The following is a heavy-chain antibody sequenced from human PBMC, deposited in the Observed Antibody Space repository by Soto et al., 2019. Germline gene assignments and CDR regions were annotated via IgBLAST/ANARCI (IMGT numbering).Heavy chain of an antibody. CDR2: INPNSGGT. CDR1: GYTFTGYY. J-gene: IGHJ4*02. CDR3: ATGGTTRDGYNQHFDD. Sequence: GASVKVSCKASGYTFTGYYMHWVRQAPGQGLEWMGWINPNSGGTNYAQKFQGWVTMTRDTSISTAYMELSRLRSDDTAVYYCATGGTTRDGYNQHFDDWGQGTLVTVSS. V-gene: IGHV1-2*04. D-gene: IGHD4-17*01.